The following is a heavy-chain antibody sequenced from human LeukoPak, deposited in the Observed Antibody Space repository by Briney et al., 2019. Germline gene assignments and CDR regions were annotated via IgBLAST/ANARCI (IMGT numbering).Heavy chain of an antibody. D-gene: IGHD3-3*01. J-gene: IGHJ4*02. CDR3: AAATIFGVVTNFDY. Sequence: SETLSLTCTVSGGSISSYYWSWIRQPPGKGLEWIGYIYYSGSTNYNPSLKSRVTISVDTSKNQFSLKLSSVTAVDTAVYYCAAATIFGVVTNFDYWGQGTLVTVSS. CDR1: GGSISSYY. CDR2: IYYSGST. V-gene: IGHV4-59*01.